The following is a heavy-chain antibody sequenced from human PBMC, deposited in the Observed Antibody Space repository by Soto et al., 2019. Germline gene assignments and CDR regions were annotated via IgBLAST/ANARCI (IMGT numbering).Heavy chain of an antibody. D-gene: IGHD3-22*01. J-gene: IGHJ5*02. Sequence: GASVKVSCKASGYTFTGYYLHWVRQAPGQGLEWMGWINPKSGGTKYAQNFQGRVTMTRDTSISTAYMDLSRLRSDDTAVYYCARSLSPTDLNYSDSRDHYNWFDPWGQGTLVTVSS. CDR1: GYTFTGYY. V-gene: IGHV1-2*02. CDR2: INPKSGGT. CDR3: ARSLSPTDLNYSDSRDHYNWFDP.